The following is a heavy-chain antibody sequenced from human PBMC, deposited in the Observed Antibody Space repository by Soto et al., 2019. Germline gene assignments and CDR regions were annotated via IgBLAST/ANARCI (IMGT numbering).Heavy chain of an antibody. D-gene: IGHD5-18*01. CDR2: INPSDSSA. J-gene: IGHJ4*02. Sequence: QVQLVQSGAEVKKPGASVKISCKASGYTFTNYYVQWVRQAPGQGLAWMGIINPSDSSATYAQMFRRRVPMTRDTCRSTVYMWLSSLQSEASAVYYCARVQFGSGYRYASDCWGQGTLVIVSS. CDR3: ARVQFGSGYRYASDC. V-gene: IGHV1-46*01. CDR1: GYTFTNYY.